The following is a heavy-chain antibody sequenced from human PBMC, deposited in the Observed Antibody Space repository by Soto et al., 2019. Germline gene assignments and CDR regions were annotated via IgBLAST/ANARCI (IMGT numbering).Heavy chain of an antibody. CDR2: IYWDDDK. J-gene: IGHJ4*02. V-gene: IGHV2-5*02. D-gene: IGHD3-9*01. CDR1: WFSLSTGGVG. Sequence: GRAVGNPTQTLTPTCTFAWFSLSTGGVGVGWIRQPPGKALEWLALIYWDDDKRYSPSLKSRLTITKDTSKNQVVLTMTNMDPVDTATYYCAHTYYDILTGPAPFDYWGQGTLVTVSS. CDR3: AHTYYDILTGPAPFDY.